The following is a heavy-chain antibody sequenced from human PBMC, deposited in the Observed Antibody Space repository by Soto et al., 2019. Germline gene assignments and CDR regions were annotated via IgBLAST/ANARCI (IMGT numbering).Heavy chain of an antibody. CDR3: ARDHDS. Sequence: TSETLSLTCTVSGGSISRGGYSWSWNRQPPGKGLEWIGYIYHSGSTYYNPSLKSRVTISVDRSKNQFSLKVTSVTAADTAVYYCARDHDSWGQGTLVTVSS. J-gene: IGHJ4*02. V-gene: IGHV4-30-2*01. CDR2: IYHSGST. CDR1: GGSISRGGYS.